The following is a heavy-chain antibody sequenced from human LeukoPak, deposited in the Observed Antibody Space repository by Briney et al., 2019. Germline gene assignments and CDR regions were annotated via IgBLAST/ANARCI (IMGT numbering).Heavy chain of an antibody. CDR2: IIPIFGTA. J-gene: IGHJ6*02. CDR1: GGTFSSYA. Sequence: GASVKVSCKASGGTFSSYAISWVRQAPGQGLEWMGGIIPIFGTANYAQKFQGRVTITADESTSTAYVELSSLRSEDTAVYYCARVGSVRDYYYYYGMDVWGQGTTVTVSS. D-gene: IGHD3-10*02. CDR3: ARVGSVRDYYYYYGMDV. V-gene: IGHV1-69*13.